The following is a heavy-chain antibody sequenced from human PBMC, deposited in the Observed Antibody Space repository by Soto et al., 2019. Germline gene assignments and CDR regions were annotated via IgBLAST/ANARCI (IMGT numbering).Heavy chain of an antibody. Sequence: GGSLRLSCAASGFTFSSYGMHWVRQAPGKGLEWVAVIWYDGSNKYYADSVKGRFTISRDNSKNTLYLQMNSLRAEDTALYYCARETKYYYGSGSYYNDPDYYYYYGMDVWGQGTTVTVSS. CDR1: GFTFSSYG. V-gene: IGHV3-33*01. D-gene: IGHD3-10*01. CDR2: IWYDGSNK. J-gene: IGHJ6*02. CDR3: ARETKYYYGSGSYYNDPDYYYYYGMDV.